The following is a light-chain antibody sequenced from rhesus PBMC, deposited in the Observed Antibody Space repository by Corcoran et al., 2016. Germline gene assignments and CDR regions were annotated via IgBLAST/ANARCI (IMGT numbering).Light chain of an antibody. J-gene: IGKJ3*01. Sequence: DIQMTQSPSSLSVSVGDTVTTTCRASQSISNRLAWYQQKPGKAPKLVSYKASTLQTGVPSRFSGSGSGTDFTLTIRSLQSEDFATYYCHHSGSREFTFGPGTKLDIK. CDR2: KAS. V-gene: IGKV1-22*01. CDR1: QSISNR. CDR3: HHSGSREFT.